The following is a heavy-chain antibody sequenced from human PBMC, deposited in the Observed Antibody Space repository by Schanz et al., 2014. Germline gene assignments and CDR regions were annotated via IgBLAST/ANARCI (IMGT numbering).Heavy chain of an antibody. D-gene: IGHD3-10*01. CDR1: GFTFSSYG. CDR2: IWYDGSNK. CDR3: AKDQGSYGSGSYSYFDY. J-gene: IGHJ4*02. V-gene: IGHV3-33*06. Sequence: QVQLVESGGGVVQPGRSLRLSCAASGFTFSSYGMHWVRQAPGKGLEWVAIIWYDGSNKYYADSVKGRFTISRDNSKNTLYLQMNSLRAEDTAVYYCAKDQGSYGSGSYSYFDYWGQGTLVTVSS.